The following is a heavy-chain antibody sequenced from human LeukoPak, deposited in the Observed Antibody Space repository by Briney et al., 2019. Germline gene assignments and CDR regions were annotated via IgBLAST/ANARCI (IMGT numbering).Heavy chain of an antibody. CDR1: GGSFSGYY. Sequence: SSETLSLTCAVYGGSFSGYYWSWIRQPPGKGLEWIGEINHSGSTNYNPSLKSRVTISVDTSKNQFSLKLSSVTAADTAVYYCARPRAYSGDYGNWGQGTLVTVSS. CDR2: INHSGST. CDR3: ARPRAYSGDYGN. D-gene: IGHD4-17*01. V-gene: IGHV4-34*01. J-gene: IGHJ4*02.